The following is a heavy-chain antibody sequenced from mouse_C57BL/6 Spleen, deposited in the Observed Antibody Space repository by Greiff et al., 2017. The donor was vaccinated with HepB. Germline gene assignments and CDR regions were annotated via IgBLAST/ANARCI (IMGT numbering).Heavy chain of an antibody. D-gene: IGHD4-1*01. Sequence: VKLQQPGAELVRPGSSVKLSCKASGYTFTSYWMHWVKQRPIQGLEWIGNIDPSDSETHYNQKFKDKATLTVDKSSSTAYMQLSSLTSEDSAVYYCARRTGTGYWYFDVWGTGTTVTVSS. J-gene: IGHJ1*03. CDR1: GYTFTSYW. CDR2: IDPSDSET. CDR3: ARRTGTGYWYFDV. V-gene: IGHV1-52*01.